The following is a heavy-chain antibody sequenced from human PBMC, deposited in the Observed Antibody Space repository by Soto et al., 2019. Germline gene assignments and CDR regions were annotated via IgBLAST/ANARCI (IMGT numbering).Heavy chain of an antibody. D-gene: IGHD5-12*01. CDR3: ARDHWSSSVATEWFDP. V-gene: IGHV3-23*01. Sequence: EVQLLESGGGLVQPGGSLRLSCAASGFSFSSFAMRWVRQAPGKGLEWVSAISGSGGSTYYADSVKGRFTISRDNSKISLYLQMNSLRAEDTGVYYCARDHWSSSVATEWFDPWGQGSLVTVAS. CDR2: ISGSGGST. J-gene: IGHJ5*02. CDR1: GFSFSSFA.